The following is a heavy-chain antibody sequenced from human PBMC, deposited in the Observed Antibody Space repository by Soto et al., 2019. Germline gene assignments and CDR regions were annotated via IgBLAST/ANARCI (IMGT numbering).Heavy chain of an antibody. CDR3: ARDRDDLRQQLLPGNYYYGLDV. J-gene: IGHJ6*02. V-gene: IGHV1-46*01. CDR1: GYTFTSYY. CDR2: INPNSGST. Sequence: ASVKVSCKASGYTFTSYYIHWVRQAPGEGLEWMGIINPNSGSTSYAQKFQGRVTMTRDTSTSTVYMEMSSLRSEDTAVYYCARDRDDLRQQLLPGNYYYGLDVWGQGSTVTVAS. D-gene: IGHD6-13*01.